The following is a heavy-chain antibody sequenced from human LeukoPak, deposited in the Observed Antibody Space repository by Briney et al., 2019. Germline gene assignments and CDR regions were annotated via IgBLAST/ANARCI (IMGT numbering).Heavy chain of an antibody. CDR2: INANTGNP. V-gene: IGHV7-4-1*02. CDR1: GYSFTSYS. Sequence: ASVKVSCKSSGYSFTSYSITWVRQAPGQGLEWVGWINANTGNPTYAQGFTGRFVFSLDTSVSTAYLQISSPKAEDTAVYYCAREVLRFDYWGQGTLVTVSS. CDR3: AREVLRFDY. J-gene: IGHJ4*02.